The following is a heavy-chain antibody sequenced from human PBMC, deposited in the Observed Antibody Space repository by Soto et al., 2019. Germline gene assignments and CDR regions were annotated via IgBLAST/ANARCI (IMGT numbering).Heavy chain of an antibody. D-gene: IGHD3-3*01. CDR3: ARGLIFERYWGKPWNSGMDV. CDR2: INHSGST. J-gene: IGHJ6*02. CDR1: GGSFSGYY. Sequence: SETLSLTCAVYGGSFSGYYWSWIRQPPGKGLEWIGEINHSGSTNYNPSLKSRVTISVDTSKNQFSLKLSSVTAADTAVYYCARGLIFERYWGKPWNSGMDVWGQGSTVTVS. V-gene: IGHV4-34*01.